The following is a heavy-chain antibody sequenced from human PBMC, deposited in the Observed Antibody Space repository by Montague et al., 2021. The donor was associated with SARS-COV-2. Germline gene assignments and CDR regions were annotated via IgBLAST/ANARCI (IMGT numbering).Heavy chain of an antibody. Sequence: SLILSCPASGFDFFNFDMAWVRQAPGRGLEWISDISSSGATILYXDSLKGRFTISRDNIQKSLYLQMNSLRAEDTAVYYCATNKYCTLHDCLHGRHYFDHWGQGTLVTVSS. V-gene: IGHV3-48*03. D-gene: IGHD2-8*01. J-gene: IGHJ4*02. CDR2: ISSSGATI. CDR3: ATNKYCTLHDCLHGRHYFDH. CDR1: GFDFFNFD.